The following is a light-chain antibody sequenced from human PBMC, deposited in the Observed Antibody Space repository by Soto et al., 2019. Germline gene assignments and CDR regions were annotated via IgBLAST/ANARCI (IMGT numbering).Light chain of an antibody. CDR3: QHYNSYSEA. CDR1: QDISNY. J-gene: IGKJ1*01. Sequence: DIPMTQSPSSLSASGGYRVTITCQASQDISNYLNWYQQKPGKXHKLLIYKASTLKSGVPSRFRGSGSGTGFTLTISSLQPDDGETYDGQHYNSYSEAFGQGTKVEIK. V-gene: IGKV1-5*03. CDR2: KAS.